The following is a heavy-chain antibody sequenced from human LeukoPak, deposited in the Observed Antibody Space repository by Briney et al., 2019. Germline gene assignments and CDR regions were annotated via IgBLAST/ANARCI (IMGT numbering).Heavy chain of an antibody. CDR1: GYTFTGYY. D-gene: IGHD3-16*01. Sequence: ASVKASCKASGYTFTGYYMHWVRQAPGQGLEWMGWINPNSSGTNYAQKFHGRDTMTRDTSISTAYMELSRLRSDDTAVYYCARVVRGGIDYWGQGTLVTVSS. V-gene: IGHV1-2*02. J-gene: IGHJ4*02. CDR2: INPNSSGT. CDR3: ARVVRGGIDY.